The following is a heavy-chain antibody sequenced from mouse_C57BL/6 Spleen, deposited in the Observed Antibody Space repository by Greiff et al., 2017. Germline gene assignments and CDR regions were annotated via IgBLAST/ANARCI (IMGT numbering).Heavy chain of an antibody. Sequence: EVKLVESGGGLVKPGGSLKLSCAASGFTFSSYAMSWVRQTPEQRLEWVATISDGGSYTYYPDSVTGRFTISSDNAKNTLYLQMSSLMTEDTAMYYCARRDSGAYWGQGTLVTVSA. CDR3: ARRDSGAY. CDR1: GFTFSSYA. CDR2: ISDGGSYT. J-gene: IGHJ3*01. V-gene: IGHV5-6*03. D-gene: IGHD3-1*01.